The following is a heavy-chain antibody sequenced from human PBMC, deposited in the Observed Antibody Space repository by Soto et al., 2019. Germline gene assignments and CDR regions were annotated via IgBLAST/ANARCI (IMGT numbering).Heavy chain of an antibody. CDR3: HLSGTYPIDY. CDR1: GYTLTELS. D-gene: IGHD1-26*01. Sequence: RASVKVSCKVSGYTLTELSMHWVRQAPGKGLEWMGGFDPEDGETIYAQKFQGRVTMTEDTSTDTAYMELSSLRSEDTAVYYCHLSGTYPIDYWGQGTLVTVSS. V-gene: IGHV1-24*01. J-gene: IGHJ4*02. CDR2: FDPEDGET.